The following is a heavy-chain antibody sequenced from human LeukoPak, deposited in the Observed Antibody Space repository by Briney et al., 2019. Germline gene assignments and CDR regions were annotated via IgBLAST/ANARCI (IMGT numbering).Heavy chain of an antibody. D-gene: IGHD4-17*01. Sequence: PSETLFLTCAVYGGSFSGYYWSWIRQPPGKGLEWIGEINHSRSTNYNPSLKSRVTISVDTSKNQFSLKLSSVTAADTAVYYCARHLRRLYYYYGMDVWGQGTTVTVSS. CDR3: ARHLRRLYYYYGMDV. CDR2: INHSRST. J-gene: IGHJ6*02. CDR1: GGSFSGYY. V-gene: IGHV4-34*01.